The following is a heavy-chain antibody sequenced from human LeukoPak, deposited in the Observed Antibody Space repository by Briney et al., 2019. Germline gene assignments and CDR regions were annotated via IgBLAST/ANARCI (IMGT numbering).Heavy chain of an antibody. J-gene: IGHJ3*02. CDR1: GGSISSYY. Sequence: PSETLSLTCTVSGGSISSYYWSWIRQPPGKGLEWIGYIYYSGSTNYNPSLKSRVTISVDTSKNQFSLKLSSVTAADTAVYYCARGSTVTTMDDAFDIWGQGKMVTVSS. D-gene: IGHD4-17*01. CDR3: ARGSTVTTMDDAFDI. CDR2: IYYSGST. V-gene: IGHV4-59*01.